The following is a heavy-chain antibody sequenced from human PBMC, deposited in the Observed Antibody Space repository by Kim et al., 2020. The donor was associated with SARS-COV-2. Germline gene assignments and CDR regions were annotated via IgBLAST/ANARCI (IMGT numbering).Heavy chain of an antibody. J-gene: IGHJ4*02. CDR3: ARGAYGDVSFDY. V-gene: IGHV1-18*01. D-gene: IGHD4-17*01. Sequence: KYGQKVQGRVIMTTDTSTNTAYMELWSLRADDTAMYYCARGAYGDVSFDYWGQGTLVTVSS.